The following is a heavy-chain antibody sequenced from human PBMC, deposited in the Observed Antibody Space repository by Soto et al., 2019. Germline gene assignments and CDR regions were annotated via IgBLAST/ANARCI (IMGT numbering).Heavy chain of an antibody. J-gene: IGHJ4*02. CDR1: GGSFSGYY. V-gene: IGHV4-34*01. CDR2: INHSGST. CDR3: ARAPYSTARRNDY. D-gene: IGHD6-13*01. Sequence: QVQLQQWGAGLLKPSETLSLTCAVYGGSFSGYYWSWIRQPPGKGLEWIGEINHSGSTNYNPSLKSRVTISVDTSKTQLSLKLSSVTAADTAVYYCARAPYSTARRNDYWGQGTLVTVSS.